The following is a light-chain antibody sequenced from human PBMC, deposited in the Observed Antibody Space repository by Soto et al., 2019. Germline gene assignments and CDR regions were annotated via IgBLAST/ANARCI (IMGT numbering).Light chain of an antibody. J-gene: IGKJ4*01. V-gene: IGKV1-6*01. Sequence: AIQMTQFPSSLSASVGARVTITCRASQGIRNDLGWYQQKPGKAPKLLISSASTLQSGVPSRFSGSGFGTDFTLTISSLQPEDFATYYCLQDYDYPLTFGGGTKVEIK. CDR3: LQDYDYPLT. CDR1: QGIRND. CDR2: SAS.